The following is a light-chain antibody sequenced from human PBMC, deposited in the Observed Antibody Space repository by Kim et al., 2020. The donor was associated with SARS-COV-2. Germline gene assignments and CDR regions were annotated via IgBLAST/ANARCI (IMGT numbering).Light chain of an antibody. CDR3: V. Sequence: QPVLTQSPSASASLGASVKLTCTLSSGHSSYAIAWHQQQPEKGPRYLMKLNSDGSHSKGDGIPDRFSGSSSGAERYLTISSLQSEDEADSIRVFGGGTQLTVL. V-gene: IGLV4-69*01. CDR2: LNSDGSH. J-gene: IGLJ2*01. CDR1: SGHSSYA.